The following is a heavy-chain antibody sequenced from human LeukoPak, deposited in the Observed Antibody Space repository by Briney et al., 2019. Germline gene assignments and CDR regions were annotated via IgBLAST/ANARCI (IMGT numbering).Heavy chain of an antibody. CDR3: AREGTKYYDFWSGYHTFNWFDP. CDR1: GGTFISYA. D-gene: IGHD3-3*01. V-gene: IGHV1-69*05. J-gene: IGHJ5*02. Sequence: SVKVSCKASGGTFISYAISWVRQAPGQGLEWMGGIIPIFGTANYAQKFQGRVTITTDESTSTAYMELSSLRSEDTAVYYCAREGTKYYDFWSGYHTFNWFDPWGQGTLVTVSS. CDR2: IIPIFGTA.